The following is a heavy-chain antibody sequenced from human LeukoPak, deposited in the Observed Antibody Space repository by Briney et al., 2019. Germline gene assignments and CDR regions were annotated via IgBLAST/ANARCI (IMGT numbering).Heavy chain of an antibody. D-gene: IGHD2-2*01. CDR2: IKSKTDGGTT. CDR3: TTRRDCSSTSCYGHAFDI. Sequence: GGSLRLSCAASGFTFSNAWMSWVRQAPGKGLEWVGRIKSKTDGGTTDYAAPVKGRLTISRDDSKNTLYLQMNSLKTEDTAVYYCTTRRDCSSTSCYGHAFDIWGQGTMVTVSS. CDR1: GFTFSNAW. J-gene: IGHJ3*02. V-gene: IGHV3-15*01.